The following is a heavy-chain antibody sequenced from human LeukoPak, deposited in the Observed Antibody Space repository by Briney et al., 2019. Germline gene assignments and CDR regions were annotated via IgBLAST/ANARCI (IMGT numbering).Heavy chain of an antibody. V-gene: IGHV3-66*01. CDR1: GFTVSSNY. Sequence: GGSLRLSCAASGFTVSSNYMSWVRQAPGKGLEWVSLIYSGGSTFYADSVQGRFTISRDNSKNTLYLQMNSLRAEDTAVYYCARDGISYGSGSYCSSWGQGTLVTVSS. J-gene: IGHJ5*02. CDR2: IYSGGST. CDR3: ARDGISYGSGSYCSS. D-gene: IGHD3-10*01.